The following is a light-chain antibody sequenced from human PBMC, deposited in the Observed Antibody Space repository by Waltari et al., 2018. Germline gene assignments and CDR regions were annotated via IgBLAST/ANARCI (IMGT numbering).Light chain of an antibody. CDR2: RND. CDR3: ASWDDSLNGHWV. Sequence: QSVLTQPPSASGTPGQRVTISCSGTYSNIGNNIVNWYQQLPGKAPKLLIYRNDRRPSGVPVRFSGSKSGSSASLDIDGLHSEDEADCYCASWDDSLNGHWVFGGGTKVTVL. V-gene: IGLV1-44*01. J-gene: IGLJ2*01. CDR1: YSNIGNNI.